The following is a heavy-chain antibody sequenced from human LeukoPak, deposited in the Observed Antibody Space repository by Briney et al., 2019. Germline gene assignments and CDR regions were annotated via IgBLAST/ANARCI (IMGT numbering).Heavy chain of an antibody. J-gene: IGHJ4*02. CDR3: ARGPWYDFWSGYYGH. Sequence: SETLSLTCAVYGGSFNGYYWSWIRQPPGKGLEWIGEINHSGSTNYNPSLKSRVTISVDTSKNQFSLKLSSVTAADTAVYYCARGPWYDFWSGYYGHWGQGTLVTVSS. V-gene: IGHV4-34*01. CDR2: INHSGST. CDR1: GGSFNGYY. D-gene: IGHD3-3*01.